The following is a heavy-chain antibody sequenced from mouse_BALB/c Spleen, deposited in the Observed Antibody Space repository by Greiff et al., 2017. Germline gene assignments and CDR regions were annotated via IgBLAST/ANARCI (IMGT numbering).Heavy chain of an antibody. CDR3: ARSPRRYFDY. CDR2: INPSNGRT. CDR1: GYTFTSYW. Sequence: QVQLQQPGAELVKPGASVKLSCKASGYTFTSYWMHWVKQRPGQGLEWIGEINPSNGRTNYNEKFKSKATLTVDKSSSTAYMQLSSLTSEDSAVYYCARSPRRYFDYWGQGTTLTVSS. V-gene: IGHV1S81*02. J-gene: IGHJ2*01. D-gene: IGHD2-10*02.